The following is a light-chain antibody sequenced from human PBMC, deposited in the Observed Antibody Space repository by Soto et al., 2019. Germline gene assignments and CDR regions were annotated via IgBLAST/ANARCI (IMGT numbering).Light chain of an antibody. CDR2: DVS. CDR1: QSISTW. V-gene: IGKV1-5*01. Sequence: IQMTQSPSTLSASVGDGVTIPCRASQSISTWLAWYQQKPGKAPKGLIYDVSNLQSGVPSRFSGSGSGTEFTLTITSLQPEDFAVYYCQQYGVSPPFGGRSKV. CDR3: QQYGVSPP. J-gene: IGKJ4*01.